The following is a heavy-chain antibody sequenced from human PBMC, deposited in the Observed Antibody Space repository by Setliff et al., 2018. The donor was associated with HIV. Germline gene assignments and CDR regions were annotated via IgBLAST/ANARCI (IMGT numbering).Heavy chain of an antibody. J-gene: IGHJ4*02. Sequence: PSETLSLTCTVSGGPISSYYWSWIRQPPGKGLEWIGYTYYSGRTNYNPSLKSRVTISVDTSRNQFSLKLSSVTAADTAVYYCAGQPAYSTDWYPPGYFDHWGQGTLVTAPQ. CDR2: TYYSGRT. CDR1: GGPISSYY. V-gene: IGHV4-59*08. CDR3: AGQPAYSTDWYPPGYFDH. D-gene: IGHD6-19*01.